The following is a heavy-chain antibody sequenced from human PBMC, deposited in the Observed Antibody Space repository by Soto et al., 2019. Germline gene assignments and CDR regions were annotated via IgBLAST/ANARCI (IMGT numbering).Heavy chain of an antibody. J-gene: IGHJ4*02. CDR1: GFTVSTNY. CDR3: ARGSGTYFCYCEY. D-gene: IGHD1-26*01. Sequence: GGSLRLSCAASGFTVSTNYMSWVRQAPGKGLEWVSLIYSGGSTYYADSVKGRFTISSDNSKNTLYLQMNSLRAEDTAVYYCARGSGTYFCYCEYWGQGTLVTVSS. CDR2: IYSGGST. V-gene: IGHV3-53*01.